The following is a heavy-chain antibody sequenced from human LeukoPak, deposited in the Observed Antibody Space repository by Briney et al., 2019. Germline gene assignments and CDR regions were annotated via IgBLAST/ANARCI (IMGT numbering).Heavy chain of an antibody. CDR1: GFTFSNSA. CDR3: AVDVIYESD. V-gene: IGHV1-58*01. J-gene: IGHJ4*02. D-gene: IGHD2/OR15-2a*01. Sequence: SVKVSCKASGFTFSNSAVQWVRQARGQRLEWIGWIVVGSGNTNYAQKFQGRVTITRDMSTSTAYMELSSLRSEDTAVYYCAVDVIYESDWGQGTLVTVSS. CDR2: IVVGSGNT.